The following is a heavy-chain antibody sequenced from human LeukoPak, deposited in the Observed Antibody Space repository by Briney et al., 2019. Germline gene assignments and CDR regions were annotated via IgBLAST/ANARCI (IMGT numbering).Heavy chain of an antibody. CDR2: ISWNSGSI. D-gene: IGHD1-26*01. CDR3: AKGVGAFPSLVDY. V-gene: IGHV3-9*01. Sequence: PGGSLRPSCAASGFTFDDYAMHWVRQAPGKGLEWVSGISWNSGSIGYADSVKGRFTISRDNAKNSLYLQMNSLRAEDTALYYCAKGVGAFPSLVDYWGQGTLVTVSS. J-gene: IGHJ4*02. CDR1: GFTFDDYA.